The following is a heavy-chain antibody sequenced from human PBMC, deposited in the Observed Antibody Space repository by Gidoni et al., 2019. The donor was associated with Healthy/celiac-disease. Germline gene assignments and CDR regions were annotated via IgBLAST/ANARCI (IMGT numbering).Heavy chain of an antibody. D-gene: IGHD1-26*01. J-gene: IGHJ3*02. CDR1: GGSISSGSYY. Sequence: QVQLQESGPGLVKPSQTLSLTCTVSGGSISSGSYYWSWIRQPAGKGLEWIGRIYTSGSTNYNPSLKSRVTISVDTSKNQFSLKLSSVTAADTAVYYCARSGGFTDAFDIWGQGTMVTVSS. V-gene: IGHV4-61*02. CDR2: IYTSGST. CDR3: ARSGGFTDAFDI.